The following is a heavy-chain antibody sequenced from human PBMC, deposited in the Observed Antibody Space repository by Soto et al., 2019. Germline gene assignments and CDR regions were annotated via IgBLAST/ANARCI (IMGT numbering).Heavy chain of an antibody. CDR3: ARPANTVADHFDL. J-gene: IGHJ4*02. CDR2: IYPSDSDT. Sequence: GGSLKISCQVSGYTFTIYWIGWVRQRPGKGLEWMGIIYPSDSDTRYSPSFQGQVTISADQSINTAYLQWDSLKASDTAIYYCARPANTVADHFDLWGQGTPVTVSS. CDR1: GYTFTIYW. D-gene: IGHD4-17*01. V-gene: IGHV5-51*01.